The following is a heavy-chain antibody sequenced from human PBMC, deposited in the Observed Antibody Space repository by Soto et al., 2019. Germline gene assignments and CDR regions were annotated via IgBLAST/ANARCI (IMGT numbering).Heavy chain of an antibody. CDR3: ARKHTLDYIRWGLDP. V-gene: IGHV1-2*02. D-gene: IGHD4-4*01. J-gene: IGHJ5*02. Sequence: ASVKVSCKASGYPFSDNQIHWLRRAPGQGLEWMGRINPKSDDTNYAQKFQGRVTMTRDTSIDTAYLELTGLTSDDTATYYCARKHTLDYIRWGLDPWGQGTLVTVSS. CDR1: GYPFSDNQ. CDR2: INPKSDDT.